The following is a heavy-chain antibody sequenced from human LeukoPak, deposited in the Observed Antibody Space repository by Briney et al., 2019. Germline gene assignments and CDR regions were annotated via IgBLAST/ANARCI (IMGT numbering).Heavy chain of an antibody. Sequence: SETLSLTCTVTGGSMSSYYWGWIRQPPGKGLEWIGYIYSSGSTNYNSSLKSRVTTSVDTSKNQFSLKLTSVTAADTAVYYCARSGGYSSPQNYWGQGTLVTVSS. V-gene: IGHV4-59*01. CDR2: IYSSGST. CDR1: GGSMSSYY. J-gene: IGHJ4*02. CDR3: ARSGGYSSPQNY. D-gene: IGHD6-19*01.